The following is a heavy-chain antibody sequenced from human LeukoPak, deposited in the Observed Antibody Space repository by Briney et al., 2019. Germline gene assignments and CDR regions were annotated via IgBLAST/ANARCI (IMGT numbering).Heavy chain of an antibody. CDR2: IWYDGNEI. J-gene: IGHJ4*02. V-gene: IGHV3-30*04. CDR3: AREQQGRRAAFDY. Sequence: GGSLRLSCSASGFTFSSYAMHWVRQTPAKGLEWVACIWYDGNEIYYADSVKGRFTISRDNSRNTLYLQMSSLRTEDTAVYYCAREQQGRRAAFDYWGQGTPVTVSS. D-gene: IGHD1-1*01. CDR1: GFTFSSYA.